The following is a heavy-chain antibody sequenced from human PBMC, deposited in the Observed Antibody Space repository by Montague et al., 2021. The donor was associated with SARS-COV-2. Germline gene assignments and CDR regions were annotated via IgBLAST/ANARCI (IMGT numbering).Heavy chain of an antibody. J-gene: IGHJ4*02. CDR2: IFPADSDS. D-gene: IGHD7-27*01. Sequence: QSGAEVKKPGESLKISCKGSGYTFSNNWIAWVRQKPGKGLEWLGVIFPADSDSKVSPSFQGQVSISVDKSINTAHLQWGGLEASDTAIFYCARSPNWGSPHDFWGQGTLITVSS. V-gene: IGHV5-51*01. CDR1: GYTFSNNW. CDR3: ARSPNWGSPHDF.